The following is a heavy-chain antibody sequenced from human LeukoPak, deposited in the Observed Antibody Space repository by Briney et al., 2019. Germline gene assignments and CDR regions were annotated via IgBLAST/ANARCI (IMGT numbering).Heavy chain of an antibody. J-gene: IGHJ4*02. CDR3: ASRIFGVVTTYYFDY. CDR1: GGSFSGYY. Sequence: SETLSLTCAVYGGSFSGYYWSWIRQPPGKGLEWIGEINHSGSTNYNPSLKSRVTISVDTSKNQFSLKLSSVTAADTAVYYCASRIFGVVTTYYFDYWGQGTLVTVSS. CDR2: INHSGST. V-gene: IGHV4-34*01. D-gene: IGHD3-3*01.